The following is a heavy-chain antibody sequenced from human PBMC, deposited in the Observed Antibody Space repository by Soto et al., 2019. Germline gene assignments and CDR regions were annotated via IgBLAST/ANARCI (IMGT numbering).Heavy chain of an antibody. J-gene: IGHJ2*01. CDR1: GGSISSGDYY. D-gene: IGHD3-10*01. CDR3: ASFLVRGVIRWYFDL. Sequence: PSETLSLTCSVSGGSISSGDYYWNWIRQPPGKGPEWIGYIYYSGSTHYIPSLKSRVTISVATSKNQFSLQLSSVTAADTAVYFCASFLVRGVIRWYFDLWGRGTLVTVSS. CDR2: IYYSGST. V-gene: IGHV4-30-4*01.